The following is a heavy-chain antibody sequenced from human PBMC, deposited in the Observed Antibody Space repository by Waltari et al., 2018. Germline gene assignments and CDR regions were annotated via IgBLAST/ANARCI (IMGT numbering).Heavy chain of an antibody. CDR2: IYPGDSDT. J-gene: IGHJ4*02. Sequence: EEQLVQSGAEVKKPGASLKISCKGSGYSFTSYWLGWVRQMPGKGLEWMGIIYPGDSDTRYSPSFQGQVTISADKSISTAYLQWSSLKASDTAMYYCATVTYYYDSSGYSNFDYWGQGTLVTVSS. CDR1: GYSFTSYW. D-gene: IGHD3-22*01. CDR3: ATVTYYYDSSGYSNFDY. V-gene: IGHV5-51*03.